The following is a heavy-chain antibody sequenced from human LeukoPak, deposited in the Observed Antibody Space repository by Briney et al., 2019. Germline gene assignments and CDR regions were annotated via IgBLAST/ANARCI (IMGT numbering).Heavy chain of an antibody. D-gene: IGHD3-10*01. CDR3: ARGPYGTGSHFDF. J-gene: IGHJ4*02. Sequence: ASVKVSCKPSGSTFSSYDINWVRQATGQGLEWMGWMNPKSGDTGYTPTFQGRVTMTSATSISTAYMELSSLRSEDTAVYYCARGPYGTGSHFDFWGQGTLVTVST. V-gene: IGHV1-8*02. CDR2: MNPKSGDT. CDR1: GSTFSSYD.